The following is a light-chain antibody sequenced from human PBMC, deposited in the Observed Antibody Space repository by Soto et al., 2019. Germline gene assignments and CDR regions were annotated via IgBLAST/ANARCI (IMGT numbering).Light chain of an antibody. Sequence: QSALTQPPSASGSPGQSVTISCTGTSSDVGGYNYVSWYQQRPGKAPKLMIYEVSKRPLGVPDRFSGSKSANTASLTVSGLQAEDEADYYCCSYAGTNNFYVFGTGTKLTVL. J-gene: IGLJ1*01. CDR1: SSDVGGYNY. V-gene: IGLV2-8*01. CDR2: EVS. CDR3: CSYAGTNNFYV.